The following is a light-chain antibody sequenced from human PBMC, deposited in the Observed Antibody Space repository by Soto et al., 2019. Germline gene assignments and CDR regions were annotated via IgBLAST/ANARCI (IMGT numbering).Light chain of an antibody. V-gene: IGKV1-5*03. CDR2: KAS. J-gene: IGKJ1*01. CDR3: QQYNNYWA. Sequence: DIQMTQSPSTLSASVEDRVTITFRASQTISIWLAWYQQKPGKAPKLLIYKASSLETGVPSRFSGSGSGTEFTLTISSLQPDDFATYYCQQYNNYWAFGQGTKVDVK. CDR1: QTISIW.